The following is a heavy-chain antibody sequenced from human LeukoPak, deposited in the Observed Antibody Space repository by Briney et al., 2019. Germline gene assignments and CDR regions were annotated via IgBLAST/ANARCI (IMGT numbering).Heavy chain of an antibody. Sequence: SETLSLTCTVSGGSISSYYWSWLRQPPGKGLEWIGYIYYSGSTNYNPSLKSRVTISVDTSKNQFSLKLSSVTAADTAVYYCARGLLWIDAFDIWGQGTMVTVSS. CDR2: IYYSGST. V-gene: IGHV4-59*01. CDR1: GGSISSYY. CDR3: ARGLLWIDAFDI. D-gene: IGHD3-10*01. J-gene: IGHJ3*02.